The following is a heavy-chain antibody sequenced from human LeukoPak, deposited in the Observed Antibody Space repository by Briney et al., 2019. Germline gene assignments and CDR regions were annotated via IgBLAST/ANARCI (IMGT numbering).Heavy chain of an antibody. Sequence: SVKVSCKASGGTFSSYAISWVRQAPGQGLEWMGRIIPILGIANYAQKSQGRVTITADKSTSTAYMELSSLRSEDTAVYYCARGAMGSSWYMDYWGQGTLVTVSS. D-gene: IGHD6-13*01. CDR1: GGTFSSYA. V-gene: IGHV1-69*04. J-gene: IGHJ4*02. CDR3: ARGAMGSSWYMDY. CDR2: IIPILGIA.